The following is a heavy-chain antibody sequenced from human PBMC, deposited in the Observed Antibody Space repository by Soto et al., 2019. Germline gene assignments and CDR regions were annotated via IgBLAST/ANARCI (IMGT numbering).Heavy chain of an antibody. J-gene: IGHJ4*02. CDR3: AKAHPTSYFDY. V-gene: IGHV3-23*01. Sequence: GGSLRLSCAAAGFTFSTYARSWVRQAPGKGLEWVSAISGSGGSTYDADSVKGRFTIARDNSKNTLYLQMNSLRAEDTAVYYCAKAHPTSYFDYWGQGTLVTVSS. CDR1: GFTFSTYA. CDR2: ISGSGGST.